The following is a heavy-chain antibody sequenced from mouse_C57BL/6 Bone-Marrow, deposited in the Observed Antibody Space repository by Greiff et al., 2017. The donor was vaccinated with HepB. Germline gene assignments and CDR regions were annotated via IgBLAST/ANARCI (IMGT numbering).Heavy chain of an antibody. CDR3: ARLPHSYYGSSLDWYFDV. J-gene: IGHJ1*03. D-gene: IGHD1-1*01. V-gene: IGHV1-36*01. CDR2: VYPYNGGT. Sequence: VQLQQSGPVLVKPGPSVKISCKASGFTFTDYYMHWVKQSHGKSLEWIGLVYPYNGGTSYNQKFKGKATLTVDTSSSTAYMELNSLTSEDSAVYYCARLPHSYYGSSLDWYFDVWGTGTTVTVSS. CDR1: GFTFTDYY.